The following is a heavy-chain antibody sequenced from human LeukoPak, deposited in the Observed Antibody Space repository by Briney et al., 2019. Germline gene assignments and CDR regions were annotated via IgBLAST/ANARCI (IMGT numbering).Heavy chain of an antibody. D-gene: IGHD3-22*01. CDR2: IIPIFGTA. Sequence: SVKVSCKASGGTFSSYAISWVRQAPGQGLEWMGGIIPIFGTANYAQKFQGRVTITADESTSTAYMELRSLRSEDTAVYYCARVGYDSSGYYRGYFDCWGQGTLVTVSS. J-gene: IGHJ4*02. V-gene: IGHV1-69*01. CDR3: ARVGYDSSGYYRGYFDC. CDR1: GGTFSSYA.